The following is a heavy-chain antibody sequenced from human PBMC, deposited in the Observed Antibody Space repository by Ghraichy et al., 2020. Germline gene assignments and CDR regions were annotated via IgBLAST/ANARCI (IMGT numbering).Heavy chain of an antibody. CDR2: TYYRAKWYY. CDR1: GDTVSSNYTA. J-gene: IGHJ3*01. Sequence: SQTLSLTCVISGDTVSSNYTARNWIRQSPSRGLEWLGRTYYRAKWYYEYAPSMKGRLTINPDTSKNQFSLQLNSVTPEDTAVYYCTRGASFWGQGKVVTVS. V-gene: IGHV6-1*01. CDR3: TRGASF.